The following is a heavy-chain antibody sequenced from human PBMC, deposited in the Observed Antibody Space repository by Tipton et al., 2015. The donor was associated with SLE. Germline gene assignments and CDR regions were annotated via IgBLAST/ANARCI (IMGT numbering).Heavy chain of an antibody. CDR1: GGSISSGDFH. J-gene: IGHJ4*02. V-gene: IGHV4-31*02. Sequence: SGGSISSGDFHWSWIRQFPGKGMEWIGYIYNDGASYYNPSLHSRMTLSLDTSANQFSLNLRSVAAADTAFYKCARLHPYGSGSLVADNGRDFWGQGTLVIVSS. D-gene: IGHD3-10*01. CDR2: IYNDGAS. CDR3: ARLHPYGSGSLVADNGRDF.